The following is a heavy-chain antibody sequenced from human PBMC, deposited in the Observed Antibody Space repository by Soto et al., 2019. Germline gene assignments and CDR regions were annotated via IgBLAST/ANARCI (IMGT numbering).Heavy chain of an antibody. CDR3: TAYHGDYNFDH. CDR1: GYTLNEVA. D-gene: IGHD4-17*01. J-gene: IGHJ5*02. V-gene: IGHV1-24*01. Sequence: QVQLVQSGAEVKKPGASVKVSCKVSGYTLNEVAMHWVRQAPGKGLEWLGGFDPDEAATIYAQHFQGSVTMTADTSTDTVYMALSSVRSEDTALYFCTAYHGDYNFDHWGQGTLVTVSS. CDR2: FDPDEAAT.